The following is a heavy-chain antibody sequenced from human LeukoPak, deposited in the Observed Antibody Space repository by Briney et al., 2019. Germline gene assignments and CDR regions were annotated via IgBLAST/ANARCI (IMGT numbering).Heavy chain of an antibody. D-gene: IGHD3-3*01. V-gene: IGHV3-30*02. CDR2: IRYDGSNK. CDR1: GFTFSSYG. J-gene: IGHJ4*02. Sequence: GGSLRLSCAASGFTFSSYGMHWVRQAPGKGLEWVAIIRYDGSNKYYADSVKGQFTISRDNSKNTLYLQMNSLRAEDTAVYYCAKVPDATIFGVVIDYWGQGTLVTVSS. CDR3: AKVPDATIFGVVIDY.